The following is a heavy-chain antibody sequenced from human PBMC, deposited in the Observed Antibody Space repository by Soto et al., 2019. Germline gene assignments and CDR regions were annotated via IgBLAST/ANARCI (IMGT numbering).Heavy chain of an antibody. D-gene: IGHD4-17*01. CDR2: ILSRGRDI. CDR3: ATRGRADYPPLAP. CDR1: GFLFSTST. Sequence: QAQLVQSGGGMVHPGRSLRLSCEASGFLFSTSTLNWVRRAPGKGLEWVAEILSRGRDIYYADSVKGRFTVSRDNSKNTLYLQLDRLKSDDTAVYDCATRGRADYPPLAPWGQGTLVTVSS. V-gene: IGHV3-30*14. J-gene: IGHJ5*02.